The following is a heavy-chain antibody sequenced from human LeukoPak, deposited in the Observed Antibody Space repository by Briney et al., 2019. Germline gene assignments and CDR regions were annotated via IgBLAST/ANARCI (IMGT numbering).Heavy chain of an antibody. CDR2: FDPEDGET. V-gene: IGHV1-24*01. CDR1: GYTLTELS. CDR3: ATAGYSSGWYDGYYYYGMDV. J-gene: IGHJ6*02. Sequence: ASVKVSCKVSGYTLTELSMHWVRQAPGKGLEWMGGFDPEDGETIYAQKFQGRVTMTEDTSTDTAYMELSSLGSEDTAVYYCATAGYSSGWYDGYYYYGMDVWGQGTTVTVSS. D-gene: IGHD6-19*01.